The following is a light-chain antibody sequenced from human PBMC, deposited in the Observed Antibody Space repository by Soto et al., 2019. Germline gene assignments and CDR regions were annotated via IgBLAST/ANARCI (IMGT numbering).Light chain of an antibody. V-gene: IGKV3-11*01. J-gene: IGKJ4*01. CDR1: QSVSSY. Sequence: EIVLTQSPATLSLSPGERATLSCRASQSVSSYLAWYQQKPGRAPRLLMYDTSNRATGIPARFSGSGSGTGFTLTISSLEPEDFAVYYCQQRSNWPWTFGGGTKVEIK. CDR3: QQRSNWPWT. CDR2: DTS.